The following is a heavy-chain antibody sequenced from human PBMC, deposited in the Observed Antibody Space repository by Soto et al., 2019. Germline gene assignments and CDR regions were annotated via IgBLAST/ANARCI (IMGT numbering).Heavy chain of an antibody. CDR2: ISAYNGNT. J-gene: IGHJ4*02. CDR3: ASWRGCLDY. V-gene: IGHV1-18*01. D-gene: IGHD6-19*01. Sequence: VRQAPGQGLEWMGWISAYNGNTNYAQKLQGRVTMTTDTSTSTAYMELRSLRSDDPAVHYCASWRGCLDYWGQGTLVTVSS.